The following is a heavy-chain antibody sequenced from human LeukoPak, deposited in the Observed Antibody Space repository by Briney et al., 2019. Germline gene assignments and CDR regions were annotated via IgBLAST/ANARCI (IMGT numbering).Heavy chain of an antibody. D-gene: IGHD6-19*01. Sequence: GGSLRLSCAASGFTFSSYSMNWVRQAQGKGLEWVSYISSSSSTIYYADSVKGRFTISRDNAKNSLYLQMNSLRAEDTAVYYCARDARVAGTGFDYWGQGTLVTVSS. V-gene: IGHV3-48*01. J-gene: IGHJ4*02. CDR3: ARDARVAGTGFDY. CDR1: GFTFSSYS. CDR2: ISSSSSTI.